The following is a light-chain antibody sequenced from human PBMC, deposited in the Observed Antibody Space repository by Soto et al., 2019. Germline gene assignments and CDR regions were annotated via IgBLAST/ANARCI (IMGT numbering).Light chain of an antibody. Sequence: QSALTQPPSASGSPGQSVSISCTGTSSDVGGYDYVSWYQQHPGKAPKLLIYDVNKRPSGVPDRFSGSKSGNTASLTVSVLQAEDEADYYCGSFSGSTTRVFGTGTKLTVL. CDR3: GSFSGSTTRV. CDR1: SSDVGGYDY. J-gene: IGLJ1*01. CDR2: DVN. V-gene: IGLV2-8*01.